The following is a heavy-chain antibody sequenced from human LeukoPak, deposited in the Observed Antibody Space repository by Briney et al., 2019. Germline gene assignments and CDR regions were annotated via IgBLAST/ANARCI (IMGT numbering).Heavy chain of an antibody. D-gene: IGHD2-2*01. J-gene: IGHJ4*02. V-gene: IGHV3-23*01. CDR2: ITGSGDST. Sequence: GGSLRLSCAASGFTFSSYAMSWVSQAPRKGLEWVSAITGSGDSTYYADSVKGRFTISRDNSKNTLYLQMHSLRAEDTAVYYCAKEGCTSTNCYRSSADYWGQGTLLTVSS. CDR3: AKEGCTSTNCYRSSADY. CDR1: GFTFSSYA.